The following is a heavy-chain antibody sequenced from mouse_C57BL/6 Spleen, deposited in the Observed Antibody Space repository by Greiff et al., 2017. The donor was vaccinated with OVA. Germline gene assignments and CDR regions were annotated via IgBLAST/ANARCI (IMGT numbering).Heavy chain of an antibody. CDR3: AMVTTVVAKGPYYYAMDY. D-gene: IGHD1-1*01. J-gene: IGHJ4*01. Sequence: VQLQQSGPELVKPGASVKISCKASGYTFTDYYMNWVKQSHGKSLEWIGDINPNNGGTSYNQKFKGKATLTVDKSSSTAYMELRSLTSEDSAVYYCAMVTTVVAKGPYYYAMDYWGQGTSVTVSS. CDR1: GYTFTDYY. CDR2: INPNNGGT. V-gene: IGHV1-26*01.